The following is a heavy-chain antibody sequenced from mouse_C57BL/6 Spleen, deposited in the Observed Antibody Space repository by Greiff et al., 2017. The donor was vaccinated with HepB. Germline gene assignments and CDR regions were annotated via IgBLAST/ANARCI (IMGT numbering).Heavy chain of an antibody. V-gene: IGHV1-64*01. Sequence: QVQLQQPGAELVKPGASVKLSCKASGYTFTSYWMHWVKQRPGQGLEWIGMIHPNSGSTNYNEKFKSKATLTVDKSSSTAYMQLSSLTSEDSAVYYCARSGGRGDSSGRFDYWGQGTTLTVSS. CDR3: ARSGGRGDSSGRFDY. J-gene: IGHJ2*01. D-gene: IGHD3-2*02. CDR1: GYTFTSYW. CDR2: IHPNSGST.